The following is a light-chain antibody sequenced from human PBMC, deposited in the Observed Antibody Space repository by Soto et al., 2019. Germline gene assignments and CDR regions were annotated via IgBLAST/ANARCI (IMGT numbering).Light chain of an antibody. Sequence: EIVLTQSPGTLSLSPGERATLSCRASQSVSSSYLAWYQQKPGQAPRLLISGASTRATGIPDRFSGSGSGTDFTLTISRLEPEDFATYYCQQANSFPLTFGGGTKVEIK. J-gene: IGKJ4*01. V-gene: IGKV3-20*01. CDR1: QSVSSSY. CDR3: QQANSFPLT. CDR2: GAS.